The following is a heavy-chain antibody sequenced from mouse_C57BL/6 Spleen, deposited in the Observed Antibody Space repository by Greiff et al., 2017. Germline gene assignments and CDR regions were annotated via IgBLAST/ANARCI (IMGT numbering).Heavy chain of an antibody. J-gene: IGHJ2*01. V-gene: IGHV5-4*01. CDR1: GFTFSSYA. Sequence: EVHLVESGGGLVKPGGSLKLSCAASGFTFSSYAMSWVRQTPEKRLEWVATISDGGSYTYYPDNVKGRFTISRDNAKNYLYLQMMHLKSADTAMYDCACVYYDYDEDFDYWGQGTTLTVSS. CDR3: ACVYYDYDEDFDY. D-gene: IGHD2-4*01. CDR2: ISDGGSYT.